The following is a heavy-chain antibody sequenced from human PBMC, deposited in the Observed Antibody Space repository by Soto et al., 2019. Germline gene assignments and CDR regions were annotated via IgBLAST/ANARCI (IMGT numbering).Heavy chain of an antibody. CDR1: GFTFSSYA. J-gene: IGHJ6*02. CDR3: AKSGGSTSCKDV. CDR2: ISGSGGST. Sequence: GGSLRLSCAASGFTFSSYAMSWVRQAPGKGLEWVSAISGSGGSTYYADSVKGRFTISRDNSKNTLYLQMNSLRAEDTAVYHCAKSGGSTSCKDVWGQGTTVTVSS. V-gene: IGHV3-23*01. D-gene: IGHD2-2*01.